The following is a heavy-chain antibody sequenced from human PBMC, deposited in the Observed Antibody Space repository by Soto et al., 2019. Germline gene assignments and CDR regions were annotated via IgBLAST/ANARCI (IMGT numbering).Heavy chain of an antibody. D-gene: IGHD3-3*01. J-gene: IGHJ6*02. CDR2: ISDGGERT. Sequence: EVQLLESGGDLVQPGGSLRLSCVASGFTFSDYVMSWVRQVPGKGLEWVSSISDGGERTDYRDSVRGRFTISRDNARFTLHLQMDSGGVDDTAIYFCARDRSTDFGLDVWGQGTTVTVSS. V-gene: IGHV3-23*01. CDR3: ARDRSTDFGLDV. CDR1: GFTFSDYV.